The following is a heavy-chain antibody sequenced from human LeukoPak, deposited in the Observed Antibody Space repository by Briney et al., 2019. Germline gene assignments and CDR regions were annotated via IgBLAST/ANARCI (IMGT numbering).Heavy chain of an antibody. CDR2: IDSDGSST. J-gene: IGHJ6*03. Sequence: TGGSLRLSCAASGFTFSSYWMHWVRQAPGKGLVWVSRIDSDGSSTNYADSVKGRFTISRDNAKNTLYLQMNSLRVEDTALYYCARGAGSGYYFYMDVWGKGTTVTVSS. CDR1: GFTFSSYW. D-gene: IGHD3-10*01. V-gene: IGHV3-74*01. CDR3: ARGAGSGYYFYMDV.